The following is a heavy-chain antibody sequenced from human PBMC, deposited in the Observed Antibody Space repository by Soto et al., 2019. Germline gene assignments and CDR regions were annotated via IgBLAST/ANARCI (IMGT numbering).Heavy chain of an antibody. CDR3: ARPLAMVRGGYNYGMDV. V-gene: IGHV1-46*01. D-gene: IGHD3-10*01. CDR1: AYTFTSYY. Sequence: ASVKVSCKASAYTFTSYYMHWVRQAPGQGLEWMGIINPSGCSTSYAQKFQGRVTITRDKSTSTAYMELSSLRSEDTAVYYCARPLAMVRGGYNYGMDVWGQGTTVTVSS. CDR2: INPSGCST. J-gene: IGHJ6*02.